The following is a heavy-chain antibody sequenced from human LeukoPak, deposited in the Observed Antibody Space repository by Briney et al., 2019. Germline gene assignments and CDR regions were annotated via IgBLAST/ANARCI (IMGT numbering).Heavy chain of an antibody. Sequence: GGSLRLSCAASGFTFSSYSMNWVRQAPGKGLEWVSSISSSSSYIYYADSVKGRFTISRDNSKNTLYLQMNSLRAEDTALYYWARDMGRYFRCGSCYACDYWGQGTLVTVSS. CDR1: GFTFSSYS. D-gene: IGHD2-15*01. CDR3: ARDMGRYFRCGSCYACDY. CDR2: ISSSSSYI. V-gene: IGHV3-21*04. J-gene: IGHJ4*02.